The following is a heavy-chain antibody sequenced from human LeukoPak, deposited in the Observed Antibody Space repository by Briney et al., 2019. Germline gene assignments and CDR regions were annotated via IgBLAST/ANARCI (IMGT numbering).Heavy chain of an antibody. D-gene: IGHD2-2*01. J-gene: IGHJ5*02. CDR2: INPSGGST. CDR3: ARWSYCSSTSCYWWDWFDP. V-gene: IGHV1-46*01. CDR1: GYTFTSYY. Sequence: ASVKVSCKASGYTFTSYYMHWVRQAPGQGLEWMGIINPSGGSTSYAQKLQGRVTMTTDTSTSTAYMELRSLRSDDTAVYYCARWSYCSSTSCYWWDWFDPWGQGTLVAVSS.